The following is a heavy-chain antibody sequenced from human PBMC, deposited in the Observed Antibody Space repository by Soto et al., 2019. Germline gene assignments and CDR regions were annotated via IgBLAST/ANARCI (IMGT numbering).Heavy chain of an antibody. D-gene: IGHD5-12*01. CDR2: IKQDGTEK. Sequence: EVQLVESGGGLVQPGGSLRLSCAASGFTFSNYWMSWVRQAPGKGLEWVANIKQDGTEKNYVASVRGRFTISRDNAKNSLDLQMNSLTGEDTAVYYCASVAIWGQGTLVNVSS. CDR1: GFTFSNYW. J-gene: IGHJ4*02. V-gene: IGHV3-7*01. CDR3: ASVAI.